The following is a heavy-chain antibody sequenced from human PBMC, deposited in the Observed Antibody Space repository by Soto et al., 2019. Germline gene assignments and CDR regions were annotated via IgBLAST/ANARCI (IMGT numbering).Heavy chain of an antibody. J-gene: IGHJ4*02. V-gene: IGHV1-2*04. CDR1: GYTFTGYY. Sequence: QVQLVQSGAEVKKPGASVKVSFKASGYTFTGYYMHWVRQAPGQGLERMGWVNPNSGGTNYAQKFQCWVTMTSDTAISTAYIALRRLRSDDTSVYSWASRVDGSPPRGYSSSSVLNYWGQGTLVTVSS. D-gene: IGHD6-6*01. CDR2: VNPNSGGT. CDR3: ASRVDGSPPRGYSSSSVLNY.